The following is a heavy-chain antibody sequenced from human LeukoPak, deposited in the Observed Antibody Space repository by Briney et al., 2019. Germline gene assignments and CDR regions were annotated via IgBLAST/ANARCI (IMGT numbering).Heavy chain of an antibody. CDR1: GGSVSSASYY. CDR3: AGGYSSGWTAGLDF. Sequence: SQTLSLTCTVSGGSVSSASYYWSWVRQPAGKGLEWIGLIYMSGSTNHNPSLKSRVTISVDTSKNQFSLQLSSLTAADTAVYYCAGGYSSGWTAGLDFWGQGTLVTVSS. CDR2: IYMSGST. V-gene: IGHV4-61*02. D-gene: IGHD3-22*01. J-gene: IGHJ4*02.